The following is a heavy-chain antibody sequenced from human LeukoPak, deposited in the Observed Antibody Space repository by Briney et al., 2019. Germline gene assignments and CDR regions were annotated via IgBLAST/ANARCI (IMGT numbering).Heavy chain of an antibody. V-gene: IGHV3-15*07. Sequence: GGSLRLSCAASGFTFSNAWMNWVRQAPGKGLEWVGRLKSKTDGGTTDCAAPVKGRFTISRDDSKNTLYLQMNSLKTEDTAVYYCARDRSGDYYFDYWGQGTLVTVSS. D-gene: IGHD4-17*01. CDR2: LKSKTDGGTT. J-gene: IGHJ4*02. CDR3: ARDRSGDYYFDY. CDR1: GFTFSNAW.